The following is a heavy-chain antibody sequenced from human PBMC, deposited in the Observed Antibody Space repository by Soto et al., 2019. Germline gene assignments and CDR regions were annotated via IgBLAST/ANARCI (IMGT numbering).Heavy chain of an antibody. CDR3: AREVGIQLRY. CDR1: GYTFISHA. V-gene: IGHV1-3*01. J-gene: IGHJ4*02. CDR2: INAGNGNT. D-gene: IGHD1-1*01. Sequence: QVQLVQSGAEVKEPGASVKVSCQTSGYTFISHALHWVRQAPGQRPEWMGWINAGNGNTKYSQKFQGRVTITRDTSETTAYMELSSLRSEDTAVYFCAREVGIQLRYWGQGTLVTVSS.